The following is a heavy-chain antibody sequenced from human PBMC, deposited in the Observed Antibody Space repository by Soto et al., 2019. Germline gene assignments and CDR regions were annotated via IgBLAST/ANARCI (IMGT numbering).Heavy chain of an antibody. V-gene: IGHV4-4*02. CDR3: PRAGLGLAFDS. CDR2: IYHSGAT. J-gene: IGHJ5*01. CDR1: GDSMNNNNW. Sequence: QVQLQESGPGLVKPSGTLSLTCAVSGDSMNNNNWWSWVRQSPRKGLEWIAEIYHSGATNYNPSLQSRVTISIDKSEKQFSLKLNSVTAADTAVYYCPRAGLGLAFDSWGQGALVTVSS. D-gene: IGHD6-19*01.